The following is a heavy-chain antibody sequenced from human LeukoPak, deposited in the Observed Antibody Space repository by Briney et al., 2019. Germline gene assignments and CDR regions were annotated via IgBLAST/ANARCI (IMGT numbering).Heavy chain of an antibody. CDR2: IYYTEST. CDR3: ARRLWFGEYYFDY. J-gene: IGHJ4*02. V-gene: IGHV4-39*01. D-gene: IGHD3-10*01. Sequence: SETLSLTCTVSGGSISSSSYYWGWIRQPPGKGLEYIGSIYYTESTYYNPSLKSRVTISVDTSKNQFSLNLTSLTSADTAVYYCARRLWFGEYYFDYWGQGTLVTVSS. CDR1: GGSISSSSYY.